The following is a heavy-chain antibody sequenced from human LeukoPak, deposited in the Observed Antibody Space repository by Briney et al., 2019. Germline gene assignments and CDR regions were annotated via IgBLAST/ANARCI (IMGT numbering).Heavy chain of an antibody. V-gene: IGHV4-4*07. J-gene: IGHJ6*03. D-gene: IGHD3-22*01. CDR1: GGSMFSYH. Sequence: SETLSLTCTVSGGSMFSYHWSWVRQSAGEGLEWIGHIYVGGSTNYSPSLKSRVTMSVDTTKNQFSLKLKSVTAADTAVYYCARLRFYDSSGYSPGYYMDVGGKGTTVTVSS. CDR3: ARLRFYDSSGYSPGYYMDV. CDR2: IYVGGST.